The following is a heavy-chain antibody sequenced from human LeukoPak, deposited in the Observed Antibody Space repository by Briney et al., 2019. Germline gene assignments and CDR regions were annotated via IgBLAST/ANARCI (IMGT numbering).Heavy chain of an antibody. CDR2: ISGSGGST. CDR1: GFTFSSYA. CDR3: ARDRSSSWYYFDY. V-gene: IGHV3-23*01. D-gene: IGHD6-13*01. J-gene: IGHJ4*02. Sequence: GGSLRLSCAASGFTFSSYAMSWVRQAPGKGLEWVSAISGSGGSTYYADSVKGRFTISRDNSKNTLYLQMNSLRAEDTAVYYCARDRSSSWYYFDYWGQGTLVTVSS.